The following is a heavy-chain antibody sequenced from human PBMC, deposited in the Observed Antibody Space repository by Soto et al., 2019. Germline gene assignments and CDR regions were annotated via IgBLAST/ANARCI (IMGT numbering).Heavy chain of an antibody. CDR1: GFTFSSYA. V-gene: IGHV3-23*01. D-gene: IGHD6-19*01. CDR2: ISGSGGST. CDR3: AKDALAVAGTRDAFDI. J-gene: IGHJ3*02. Sequence: EVQLLESGGGLVQPGGSLRLSCAASGFTFSSYAMSWVRQAPGKGLEWVSAISGSGGSTYYADSVKGRFTISRDNSQNTLYLQMNSLRAEDTAVYYCAKDALAVAGTRDAFDIWGQGTMVTVSS.